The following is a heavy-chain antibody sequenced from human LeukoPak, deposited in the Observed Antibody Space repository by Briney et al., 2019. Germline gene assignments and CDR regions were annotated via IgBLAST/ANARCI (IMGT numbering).Heavy chain of an antibody. CDR3: ARQIYSAAYGMDV. CDR1: GGSISSSSYY. D-gene: IGHD6-13*01. J-gene: IGHJ6*02. V-gene: IGHV4-39*01. CDR2: IYYSGST. Sequence: SETLSLTCTVSGGSISSSSYYWGWIRQPPGKGLEWIGSIYYSGSTYYNPSLKSRVTISVDTSKNQFSLKLSSVTAADTAVYYCARQIYSAAYGMDVWGQGTTVTVSS.